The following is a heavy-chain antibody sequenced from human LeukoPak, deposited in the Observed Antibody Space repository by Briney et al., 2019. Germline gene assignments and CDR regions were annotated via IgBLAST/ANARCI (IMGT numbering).Heavy chain of an antibody. D-gene: IGHD1-26*01. CDR2: IRYDGNNK. V-gene: IGHV3-30*02. CDR3: ARIIVGATPPDAFDI. J-gene: IGHJ3*02. Sequence: GGSLRLSCAASGFTFSSYGMHWVRQAPGKGLEWVAFIRYDGNNKFYGDSVKGRFTISRDNAKNSLYLQMNGLRAEDTAVYYCARIIVGATPPDAFDIWGQGTMVTVSS. CDR1: GFTFSSYG.